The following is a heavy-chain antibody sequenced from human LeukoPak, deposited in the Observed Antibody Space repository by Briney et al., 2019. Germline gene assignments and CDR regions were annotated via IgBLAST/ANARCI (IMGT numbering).Heavy chain of an antibody. J-gene: IGHJ4*02. Sequence: ASVKVSCKASGGTFSSYAISWVRQAPGQGLEWMGRIIPILGIANYAQKFQGRVTITADKSTSTAYMELSSLRSEDTAVYYCARDSCSGGSCYPEDYWGQGTLVTVSP. CDR3: ARDSCSGGSCYPEDY. CDR1: GGTFSSYA. D-gene: IGHD2-15*01. CDR2: IIPILGIA. V-gene: IGHV1-69*04.